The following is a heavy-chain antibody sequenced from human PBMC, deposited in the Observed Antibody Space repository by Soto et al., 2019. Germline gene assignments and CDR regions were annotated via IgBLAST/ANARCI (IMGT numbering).Heavy chain of an antibody. V-gene: IGHV3-7*05. D-gene: IGHD2-15*01. CDR2: INQDGSAQ. Sequence: APGRGLEGVANINQDGSAQYYVDSVKGRFTISRDNAKSSLYLQINSLRAEDTATYYCGRGFGGTHWGQGSLVTVSS. CDR3: GRGFGGTH. J-gene: IGHJ4*02.